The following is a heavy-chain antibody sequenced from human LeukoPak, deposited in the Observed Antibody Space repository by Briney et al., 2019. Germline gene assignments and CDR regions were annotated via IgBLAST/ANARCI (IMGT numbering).Heavy chain of an antibody. CDR2: ISAYSGDT. CDR1: GHTLTNYA. D-gene: IGHD5-24*01. J-gene: IGHJ4*02. CDR3: ARDLEMSTSF. Sequence: ASVKVSCKASGHTLTNYAITWVRQAPGQGLEWVGWISAYSGDTRYGQNLQGRVSMTTDTSTSTAYMELRSLTPDDTAVYYCARDLEMSTSFWGQGTLVTVSS. V-gene: IGHV1-18*01.